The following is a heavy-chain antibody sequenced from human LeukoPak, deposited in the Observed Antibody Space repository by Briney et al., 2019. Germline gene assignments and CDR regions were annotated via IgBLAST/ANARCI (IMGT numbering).Heavy chain of an antibody. D-gene: IGHD3-10*01. CDR1: GGSISSYY. J-gene: IGHJ5*02. CDR2: IYYSGST. Sequence: SETLSLTCTVSGGSISSYYWSWIRQPPGKGLEWIGYIYYSGSTNCNPSLKSRVTISVDTSKNQFSLKLSSVTAADTAVYYCARGHYYGSGSYYDPWGQGTLVTVSS. V-gene: IGHV4-59*01. CDR3: ARGHYYGSGSYYDP.